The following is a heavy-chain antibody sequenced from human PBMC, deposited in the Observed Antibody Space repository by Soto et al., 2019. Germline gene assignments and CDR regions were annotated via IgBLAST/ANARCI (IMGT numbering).Heavy chain of an antibody. CDR1: GFTFSSYV. J-gene: IGHJ4*02. CDR3: APHRYCSSTRCFTVAFDY. D-gene: IGHD2-2*01. Sequence: GGSLRLSCAASGFTFSSYVMSWVRQAPGKGLEWVSAISDSGGSTYYADSVKGRFTISRDNSKNTLYLQMSSLRAEDTAVYYCAPHRYCSSTRCFTVAFDYWGQGTLVTVSS. CDR2: ISDSGGST. V-gene: IGHV3-23*01.